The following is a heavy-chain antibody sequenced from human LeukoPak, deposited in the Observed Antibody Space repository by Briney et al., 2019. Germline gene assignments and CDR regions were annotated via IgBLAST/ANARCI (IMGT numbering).Heavy chain of an antibody. CDR3: ASSNGYSSGWYLPITDY. V-gene: IGHV1-69*06. CDR1: GGTLSSYV. CDR2: IIPIFGTA. J-gene: IGHJ4*02. Sequence: GASVKVSCKASGGTLSSYVINWVRQAPGQGLEWMGGIIPIFGTANYAQKFQGRVTITADKSTSTAYMELSSLRSEDTAVYYCASSNGYSSGWYLPITDYWGQGTLVTVSS. D-gene: IGHD6-19*01.